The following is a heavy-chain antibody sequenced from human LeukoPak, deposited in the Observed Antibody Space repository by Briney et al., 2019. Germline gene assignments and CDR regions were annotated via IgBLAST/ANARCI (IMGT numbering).Heavy chain of an antibody. CDR3: MSGFSYGMDV. CDR2: ISYDGSNK. CDR1: GFTFSSYG. D-gene: IGHD3-10*01. J-gene: IGHJ6*04. V-gene: IGHV3-30*03. Sequence: GGSLRLSCAASGFTFSSYGMHWVRQAPGKGLEWVAVISYDGSNKYYADSVKGRFTISRDKSKNTLYLQMNSLRAEDTAVYYCMSGFSYGMDVWGKGTSVTVSS.